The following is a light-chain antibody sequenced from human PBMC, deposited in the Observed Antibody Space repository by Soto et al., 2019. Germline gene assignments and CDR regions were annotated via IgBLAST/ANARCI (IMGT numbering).Light chain of an antibody. V-gene: IGKV1-39*01. J-gene: IGKJ2*01. CDR3: QQSYSTPYT. Sequence: DIQMTQSPSSLSASVGERVTITCRASQSISSYLNWYQQKPGKAPKLLIYAASSLQSGVPSRFSGSGSGTDFTLTISHLQPEDFATYYCQQSYSTPYTFGQGTKLEIK. CDR1: QSISSY. CDR2: AAS.